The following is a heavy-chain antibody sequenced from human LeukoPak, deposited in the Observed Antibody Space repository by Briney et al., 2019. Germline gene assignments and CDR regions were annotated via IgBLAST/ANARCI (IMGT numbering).Heavy chain of an antibody. Sequence: MSSETPSLTCTVSGGSISSSSYYWGWIRQPPGKGLEWIGSIYYSGSTNYNPSLKSRVTISVDTSKNQFSLKLSSVTAADTAVYYCAREGPSSSSWLNWGQGTLVTVSS. CDR1: GGSISSSSYY. D-gene: IGHD6-6*01. J-gene: IGHJ4*02. CDR3: AREGPSSSSWLN. CDR2: IYYSGST. V-gene: IGHV4-39*07.